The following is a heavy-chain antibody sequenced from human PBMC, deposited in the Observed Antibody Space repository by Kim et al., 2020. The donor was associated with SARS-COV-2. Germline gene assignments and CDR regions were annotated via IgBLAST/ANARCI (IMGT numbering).Heavy chain of an antibody. Sequence: GGYLRLSCAASGFTFSSYGMHWVRQAPGKGLEWVAVISYDGSNKYYADSVKGRFTISRDNSKNTLYLQMNSLRAEDTAVYYCAKGSGFDYWGQGTLVTVS. CDR1: GFTFSSYG. J-gene: IGHJ4*02. V-gene: IGHV3-30*18. CDR3: AKGSGFDY. CDR2: ISYDGSNK.